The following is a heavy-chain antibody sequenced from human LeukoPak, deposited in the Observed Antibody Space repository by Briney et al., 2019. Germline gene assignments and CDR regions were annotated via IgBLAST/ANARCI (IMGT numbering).Heavy chain of an antibody. CDR2: INPNTGGT. CDR1: GYTFTGYY. D-gene: IGHD3-10*01. J-gene: IGHJ4*02. Sequence: GASVKVSCKASGYTFTGYYVHWVRQAPGQGLEWMGWINPNTGGTDYAQKFQGRVTMTRDTSISTAYMELSSLKSDDTAVYYCARVQRVTFPLKYYFDYWGQGTLVTVSS. CDR3: ARVQRVTFPLKYYFDY. V-gene: IGHV1-2*02.